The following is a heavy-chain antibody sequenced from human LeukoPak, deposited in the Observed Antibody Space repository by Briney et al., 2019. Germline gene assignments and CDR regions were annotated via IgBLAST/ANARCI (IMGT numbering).Heavy chain of an antibody. Sequence: PSETLSLTCTVSGGSISGSSYYWGWIRQPPGKGLEWIGSIYYSGSTYYNPSLKSRVTTSVDTSKNQFSLKLNSVTATDTAVYYCSRGVKSSIAAAGTLENLWGKNGSRQFEYWGQGTLVTVSS. CDR2: IYYSGST. J-gene: IGHJ4*02. D-gene: IGHD6-13*01. V-gene: IGHV4-39*02. CDR1: GGSISGSSYY. CDR3: SRGVKSSIAAAGTLENLWGKNGSRQFEY.